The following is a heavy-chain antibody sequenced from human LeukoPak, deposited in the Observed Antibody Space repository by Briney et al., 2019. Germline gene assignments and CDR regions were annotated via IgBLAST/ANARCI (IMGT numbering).Heavy chain of an antibody. CDR2: IWYDGSNK. CDR3: ARAAYDSSGYLTL. V-gene: IGHV3-33*01. D-gene: IGHD3-22*01. CDR1: GFTFSSYG. J-gene: IGHJ4*02. Sequence: GGSLRLSCAASGFTFSSYGMHWVRQAPGKGLEWVAVIWYDGSNKYYGDSVKGRFTISRDNSKNKLYLQMNSLRAEDTAVYYCARAAYDSSGYLTLWGQGTLVTVSS.